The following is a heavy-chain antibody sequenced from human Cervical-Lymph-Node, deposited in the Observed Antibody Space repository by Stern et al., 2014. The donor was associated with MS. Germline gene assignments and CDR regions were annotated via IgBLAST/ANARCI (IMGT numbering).Heavy chain of an antibody. CDR1: GDTFSNYA. V-gene: IGHV1-69*01. Sequence: EQLEESGSEVKKPGSSVKVSCKPSGDTFSNYALSWVRQAPGQGLEWVGGLIPFFGAARYAQKFQGRVTITPEESTGTAFMELSNVTSDDTAVYYCALRRSYYVYWGQGTLITVSS. CDR2: LIPFFGAA. CDR3: ALRRSYYVY. J-gene: IGHJ4*02. D-gene: IGHD4-11*01.